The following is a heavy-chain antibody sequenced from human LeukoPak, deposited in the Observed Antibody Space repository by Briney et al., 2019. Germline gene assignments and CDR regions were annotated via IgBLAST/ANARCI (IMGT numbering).Heavy chain of an antibody. V-gene: IGHV1-18*01. J-gene: IGHJ4*02. D-gene: IGHD6-19*01. CDR2: ISGDNGNT. Sequence: GASVKVSCKASGYTFTSYGISWVRQAPGQGLEWMGWISGDNGNTNYAQNLQGRVTMTTDTSTSTAYMELRSLRYDDTAVYYCARDDTRGMTVAGDYWGQGTLVTVSS. CDR3: ARDDTRGMTVAGDY. CDR1: GYTFTSYG.